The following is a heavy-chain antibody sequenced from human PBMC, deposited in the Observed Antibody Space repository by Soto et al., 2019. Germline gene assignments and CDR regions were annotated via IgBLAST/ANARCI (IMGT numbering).Heavy chain of an antibody. Sequence: QVQLQQWGAGLLKPSETLSLTCAVYGGSFSGYYWRWIRQPPGKGLEWIGEINHSGSTNYNPSHNTRVTLVVDTSKNQFRLTLSSVTAADTAVYYGAVASGSRVQFWGQGTLVTVSS. V-gene: IGHV4-34*01. D-gene: IGHD6-19*01. J-gene: IGHJ4*02. CDR2: INHSGST. CDR1: GGSFSGYY. CDR3: AVASGSRVQF.